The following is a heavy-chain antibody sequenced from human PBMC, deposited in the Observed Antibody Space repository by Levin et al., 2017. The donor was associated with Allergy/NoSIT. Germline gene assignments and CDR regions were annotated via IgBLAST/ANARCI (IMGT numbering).Heavy chain of an antibody. CDR3: ARTLTIGSFDY. Sequence: PSETLSLTCTVSGGSVSSDDYSWSWIRQPPGKGLEWIGYIYYNGSPNYNPSLKSRVTISLDVSKNQFSLKLSSVTAADTAIYYCARTLTIGSFDYWGQGNLVTVSS. D-gene: IGHD3-16*01. CDR2: IYYNGSP. V-gene: IGHV4-61*08. J-gene: IGHJ4*02. CDR1: GGSVSSDDYS.